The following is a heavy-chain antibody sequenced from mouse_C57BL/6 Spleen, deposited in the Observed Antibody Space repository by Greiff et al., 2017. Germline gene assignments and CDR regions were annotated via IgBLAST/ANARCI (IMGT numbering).Heavy chain of an antibody. D-gene: IGHD5-1*01. J-gene: IGHJ4*01. CDR1: GYAFTNSL. Sequence: QVQLQQSGAELVRPGTSVKVSCKASGYAFTNSLLEWVKQRPGQGLEWIGVINPGSGGTNYNEKFKGKATLTADTSSRTAYMQLSSLPSEDSAVYFCAKGVRGDAMDYWGQGTSVTVSS. CDR3: AKGVRGDAMDY. CDR2: INPGSGGT. V-gene: IGHV1-54*01.